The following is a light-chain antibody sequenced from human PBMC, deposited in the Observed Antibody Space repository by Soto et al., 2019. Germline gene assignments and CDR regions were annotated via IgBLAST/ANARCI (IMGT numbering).Light chain of an antibody. V-gene: IGLV2-14*03. CDR2: DVT. J-gene: IGLJ3*02. CDR1: SSDIGAYNY. Sequence: QSALTQPASVSGSPGQSITISCTGTSSDIGAYNYVSWYQQHPGKAPQLMIFDVTNRPSGVSDRFSGSKSGNTASLTISGLQAEDEADYYCSSYTTLPPRVFGGGTKVTVL. CDR3: SSYTTLPPRV.